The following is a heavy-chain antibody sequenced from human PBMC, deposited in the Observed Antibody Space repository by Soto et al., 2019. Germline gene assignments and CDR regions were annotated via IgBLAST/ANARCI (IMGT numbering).Heavy chain of an antibody. CDR1: GFTFSSYG. D-gene: IGHD1-26*01. CDR2: IGFDGNYK. J-gene: IGHJ2*01. Sequence: QMQLVESGGGVVQPGRSLRLSCAASGFTFSSYGMHWVRQAPGEGLEWLAVIGFDGNYKYHADSVKGRFTISRDNSKNXGLLQMKSLRDEDTSVYYCVKDNLDRGSYEIWYFDLWGRGTLGTVSS. CDR3: VKDNLDRGSYEIWYFDL. V-gene: IGHV3-30*18.